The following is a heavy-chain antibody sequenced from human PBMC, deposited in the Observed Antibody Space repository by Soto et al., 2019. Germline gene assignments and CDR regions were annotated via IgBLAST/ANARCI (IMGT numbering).Heavy chain of an antibody. V-gene: IGHV3-48*03. CDR3: ARDGYGDPYYYYAMDV. CDR1: GFTFSLYE. Sequence: GGSLRLSCAASGFTFSLYEMSWVRQAPGKGLEWISYISTSGSPIYYADSVKGRFTISRDNTKNSLYLQMNSLRAEDTAVYYCARDGYGDPYYYYAMDVWGQGATVT. J-gene: IGHJ6*02. D-gene: IGHD4-17*01. CDR2: ISTSGSPI.